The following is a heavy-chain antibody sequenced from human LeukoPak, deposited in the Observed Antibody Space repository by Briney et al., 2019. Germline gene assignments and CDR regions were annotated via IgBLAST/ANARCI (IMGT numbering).Heavy chain of an antibody. J-gene: IGHJ4*02. CDR3: ARGEIVGATKLKIMPDY. CDR2: INPNSGGT. CDR1: GYTFTSYD. V-gene: IGHV1-2*06. Sequence: ASVKVSCKASGYTFTSYDINWVRQAPGQGLEWMGRINPNSGGTNYAQKFQGRVTMTRDTSISTAYMELSRLRSDDTAVSYCARGEIVGATKLKIMPDYWGQGTLVTVSS. D-gene: IGHD1-26*01.